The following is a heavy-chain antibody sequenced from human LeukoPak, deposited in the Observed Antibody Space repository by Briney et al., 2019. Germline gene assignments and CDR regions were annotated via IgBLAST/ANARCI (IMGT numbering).Heavy chain of an antibody. CDR1: GFTFSTCG. CDR3: AKAGFAYSGYDSGYYFDY. V-gene: IGHV3-30*02. Sequence: GGSLRLSCAASGFTFSTCGMHWVRQAPGKGLEWVAFIRFDGTNKYYADSVKGRFTISRDNSKNTLYLQMNSLRAEGTAVYYCAKAGFAYSGYDSGYYFDYWGQGTLVTVSS. D-gene: IGHD5-12*01. J-gene: IGHJ4*02. CDR2: IRFDGTNK.